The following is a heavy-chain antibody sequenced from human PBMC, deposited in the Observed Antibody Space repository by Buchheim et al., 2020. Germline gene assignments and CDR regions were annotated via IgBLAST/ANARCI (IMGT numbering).Heavy chain of an antibody. V-gene: IGHV4-59*01. J-gene: IGHJ4*02. CDR3: ARGPQSGLVPAIIFEY. Sequence: QVQLQESGPGLVKPSETLSLTCSVSGGSISTYYWSWIRQPPGKALEWVAYISYSGSTYYNPSLKSRVTISVDTSKNQFSLRLTSVTAADTAVYYCARGPQSGLVPAIIFEYWGQGIL. CDR1: GGSISTYY. D-gene: IGHD2-2*01. CDR2: ISYSGST.